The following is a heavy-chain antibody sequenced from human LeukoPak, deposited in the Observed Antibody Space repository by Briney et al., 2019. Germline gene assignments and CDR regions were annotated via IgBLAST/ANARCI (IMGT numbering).Heavy chain of an antibody. CDR3: ARVGDHFHWNLDL. CDR2: ISSGSSYI. V-gene: IGHV3-21*04. J-gene: IGHJ2*01. D-gene: IGHD3-3*02. Sequence: GGSLRLSCAASGFTFSSYSMNWVRQAPGKGLEWVSSISSGSSYIYYADSLKGRFTISRDTSKNTLSLQMNSLRAEDTAVYLCARVGDHFHWNLDLWGRGTLVTVSS. CDR1: GFTFSSYS.